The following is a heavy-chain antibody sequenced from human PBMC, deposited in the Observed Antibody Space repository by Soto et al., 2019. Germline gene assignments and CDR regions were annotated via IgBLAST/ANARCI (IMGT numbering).Heavy chain of an antibody. J-gene: IGHJ4*02. V-gene: IGHV3-30*18. CDR3: AKGTGRGYSYPIDY. D-gene: IGHD5-18*01. CDR1: GFTFSSYG. Sequence: QVQLVESGGGVVQPGRSLRLSCAASGFTFSSYGMHWVRQAPGKGLEWVAVISYDGSNKYYADSVKGRFTISRDNSKNTLYLQMNSLRAEDTAVYYCAKGTGRGYSYPIDYWGQGTLVTVSS. CDR2: ISYDGSNK.